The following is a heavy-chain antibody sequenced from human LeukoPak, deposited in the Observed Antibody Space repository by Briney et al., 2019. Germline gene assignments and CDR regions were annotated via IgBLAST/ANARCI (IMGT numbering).Heavy chain of an antibody. D-gene: IGHD6-13*01. CDR2: IRYDGSNK. CDR1: GFTFSSYG. V-gene: IGHV3-30*02. CDR3: AKTFWAAAGPLFDY. Sequence: PGGSLRLSCAASGFTFSSYGMHWVRQAPGKGLEWVAFIRYDGSNKYYADSVKGRFTISRDNFKNTLYLQMNSLRAEDTAMYYCAKTFWAAAGPLFDYWGQGTLVTVSS. J-gene: IGHJ4*02.